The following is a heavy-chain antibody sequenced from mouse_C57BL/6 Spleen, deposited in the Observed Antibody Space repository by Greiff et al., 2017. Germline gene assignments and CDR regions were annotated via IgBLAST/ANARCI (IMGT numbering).Heavy chain of an antibody. V-gene: IGHV3-1*01. Sequence: EVKLVESGPGMVKPSQSLSLTCTVTGYSITSGYDWHWIRHFPGNKLEWMGYISYSGSTNYNPSLKNRISITHDTSKNHFFLKLNSVTTEDTATYYCARDPHYYGSSGWYFDVWGTGTTVTVSS. J-gene: IGHJ1*03. D-gene: IGHD1-1*01. CDR3: ARDPHYYGSSGWYFDV. CDR1: GYSITSGYD. CDR2: ISYSGST.